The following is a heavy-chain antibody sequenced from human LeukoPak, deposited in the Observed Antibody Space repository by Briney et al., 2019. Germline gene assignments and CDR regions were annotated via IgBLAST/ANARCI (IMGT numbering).Heavy chain of an antibody. D-gene: IGHD5-18*01. J-gene: IGHJ4*02. V-gene: IGHV4-38-2*02. CDR2: IYHSGST. CDR3: ARGEVEDTAMVDY. CDR1: GYSISSGYY. Sequence: KPSETLSLTCTVSGYSISSGYYWGWIRQPPGKGLEWIGSIYHSGSTYYNPSLKSRVTISVDTSKNQFSLKLSSVTAAGTAVYYCARGEVEDTAMVDYWGQGTLVTVSS.